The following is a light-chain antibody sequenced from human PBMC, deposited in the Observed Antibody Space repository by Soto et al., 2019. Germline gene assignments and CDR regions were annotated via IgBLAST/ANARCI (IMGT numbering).Light chain of an antibody. CDR2: AAS. Sequence: IQLTQSPSSLSASVGDRVTITCRASQGISSYLAWYQQNPGKAPKLLIYAASTLQSGVPSRFSGSGSGTDFTLTISSLQPEDFATYYCQQLNSYPAFGGGTKVEIK. CDR1: QGISSY. CDR3: QQLNSYPA. V-gene: IGKV1-9*01. J-gene: IGKJ4*01.